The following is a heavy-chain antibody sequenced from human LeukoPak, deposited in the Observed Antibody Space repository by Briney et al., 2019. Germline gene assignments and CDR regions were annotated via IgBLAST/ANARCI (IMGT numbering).Heavy chain of an antibody. Sequence: ASVKVSCKASGYTFTSYDINWVRQATGQGLEWMGWMNPNSGNTGYAQKFQGRVTMTRNTSISTAYMELSSLRSEDTAVYYCASLANYYGSGSYYRIDAFDIWGQGTMVTVSS. J-gene: IGHJ3*02. CDR2: MNPNSGNT. V-gene: IGHV1-8*01. CDR3: ASLANYYGSGSYYRIDAFDI. CDR1: GYTFTSYD. D-gene: IGHD3-10*01.